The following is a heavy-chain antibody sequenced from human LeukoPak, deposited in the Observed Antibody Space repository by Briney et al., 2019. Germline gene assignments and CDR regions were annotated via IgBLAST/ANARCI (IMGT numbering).Heavy chain of an antibody. Sequence: PSETLSLTCAVYGGSFSGYYWSWIRQPPGKGLEWIGEINHSGSTNYNPSLKSRVTISVDTSKNQFSLKLSSVTAADTAVYYCARDYCSSTSCSFDYWGQGTLVTVSS. V-gene: IGHV4-34*01. CDR3: ARDYCSSTSCSFDY. CDR2: INHSGST. CDR1: GGSFSGYY. J-gene: IGHJ4*02. D-gene: IGHD2-2*01.